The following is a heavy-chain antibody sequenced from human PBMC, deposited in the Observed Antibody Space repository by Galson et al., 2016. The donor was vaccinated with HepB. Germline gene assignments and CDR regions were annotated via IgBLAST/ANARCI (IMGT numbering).Heavy chain of an antibody. CDR3: ASLIGVAPKDMDV. V-gene: IGHV3-64*01. J-gene: IGHJ6*02. CDR1: GFTFRRYA. CDR2: ISGDGGSI. Sequence: SLRLSCAASGFTFRRYALHWVRQAPGKGLEYVAGISGDGGSIYHASCVKGRCTIARDNSMDTMYLKMGSLRVDDTGLYYCASLIGVAPKDMDVWGQGTTVTVSS. D-gene: IGHD3-3*01.